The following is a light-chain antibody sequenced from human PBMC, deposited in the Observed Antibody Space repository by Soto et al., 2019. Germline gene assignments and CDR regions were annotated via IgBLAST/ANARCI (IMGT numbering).Light chain of an antibody. CDR2: TAS. Sequence: DIQMTQSPSSLSASVGDRLTITCRASESISRFLNWYQQKPGKAPKLLIFTASSLQSGVPSRFSGSGSGTDFTLTISSLQREDFATYICQQSYSPPYTFGQGTRLEI. CDR3: QQSYSPPYT. J-gene: IGKJ2*01. V-gene: IGKV1-39*01. CDR1: ESISRF.